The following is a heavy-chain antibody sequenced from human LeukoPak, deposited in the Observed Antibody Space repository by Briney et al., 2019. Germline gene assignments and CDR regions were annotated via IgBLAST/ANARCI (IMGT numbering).Heavy chain of an antibody. V-gene: IGHV3-48*04. CDR2: ISSSGSII. D-gene: IGHD4/OR15-4a*01. J-gene: IGHJ4*02. CDR1: GFIFSSYT. Sequence: GGSLRLSCAASGFIFSSYTMNWVRQAPGKGLEWVSYISSSGSIIYYADSVKGRFTISRDNAKNSLFLQMNSLRAEDTAVYYCARRAGAYSHPYDYWGQGTLVTVSS. CDR3: ARRAGAYSHPYDY.